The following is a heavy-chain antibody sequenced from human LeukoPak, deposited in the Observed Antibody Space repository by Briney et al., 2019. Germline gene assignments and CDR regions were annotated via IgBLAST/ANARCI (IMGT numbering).Heavy chain of an antibody. D-gene: IGHD3-10*01. V-gene: IGHV3-7*01. J-gene: IGHJ4*02. CDR3: ARDLSGGYHVSGY. Sequence: GGSLRLSCAASGFTFSSYWMSWVRQAPGKGLEWVANIKQDGSEKYYADSVKGRFTISRDNAKNSLYLQMNSLRAEDTAVYYCARDLSGGYHVSGYWGQGTLVTVSS. CDR1: GFTFSSYW. CDR2: IKQDGSEK.